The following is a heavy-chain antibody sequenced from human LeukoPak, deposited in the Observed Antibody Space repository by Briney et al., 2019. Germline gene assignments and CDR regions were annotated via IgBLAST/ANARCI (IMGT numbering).Heavy chain of an antibody. Sequence: SETLSLTCTVSGGSISSYYWSWIRQPPGKGLEWIGYIYYSGSTNYNPSLKSRVTISVDTSENQFSLKLSSVTAADTAVYYCARLGVVTAKGFDPWGQGTLVTVSS. CDR3: ARLGVVTAKGFDP. J-gene: IGHJ5*02. D-gene: IGHD2-21*02. CDR1: GGSISSYY. CDR2: IYYSGST. V-gene: IGHV4-59*08.